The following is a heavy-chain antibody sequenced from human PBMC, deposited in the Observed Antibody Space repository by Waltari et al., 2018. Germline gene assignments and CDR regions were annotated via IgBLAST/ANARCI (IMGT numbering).Heavy chain of an antibody. CDR1: GFTFVTSA. D-gene: IGHD6-13*01. J-gene: IGHJ4*02. V-gene: IGHV3-23*04. CDR3: AKVAGIAAAEFHFDF. Sequence: EVQLVESGGGLVHPGGSLRLSCAASGFTFVTSAMTWVRQAPGEVLVSCSSISGPALTTFYADSVKGRFSISRDNSKKTLYLQINGLTADDTAVYYCAKVAGIAAAEFHFDFWGRGTLVTVSS. CDR2: ISGPALTT.